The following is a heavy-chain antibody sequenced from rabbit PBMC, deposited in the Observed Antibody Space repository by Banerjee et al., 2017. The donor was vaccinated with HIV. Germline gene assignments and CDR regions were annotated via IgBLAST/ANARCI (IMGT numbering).Heavy chain of an antibody. CDR3: ARYANWGYLNL. J-gene: IGHJ6*01. V-gene: IGHV1S45*01. D-gene: IGHD3-1*01. CDR2: IYAGTSDST. Sequence: EESGGDLVKPEGSLTLTCTASGFSFNDRYWICWVRQAPGKGLEWIACIYAGTSDSTYYANWAKGRFTISKTSSTTVTLQMTSLTAADTATYFCARYANWGYLNLWGPGTLVTVS. CDR1: GFSFNDRYW.